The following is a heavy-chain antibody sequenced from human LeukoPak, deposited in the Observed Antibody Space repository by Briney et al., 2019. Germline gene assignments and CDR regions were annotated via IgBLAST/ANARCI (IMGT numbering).Heavy chain of an antibody. CDR2: ISVYNGNT. CDR3: ARSHRYYGSGSYSTVDS. V-gene: IGHV1-18*04. J-gene: IGHJ4*02. CDR1: GYTFTSYG. Sequence: GASVKVSCKASGYTFTSYGISWVRQAHGQGLEWMGWISVYNGNTNYAQKFQGRVAMTTDTSTSTAYMELRSLRSDDTAIYYCARSHRYYGSGSYSTVDSWGQGTLVTVSS. D-gene: IGHD3-10*01.